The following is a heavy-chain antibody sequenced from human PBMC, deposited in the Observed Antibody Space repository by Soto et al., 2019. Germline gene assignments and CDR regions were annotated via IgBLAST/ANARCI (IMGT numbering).Heavy chain of an antibody. Sequence: SGGSLRLSCAAPGFTFSSYAMSWVRQAPGKGLEWVSAISGSGGSTYYADSVKGRFTISRDNSKNTLYLQMNSLRAEDTAVYYCAKSFYLYGSGSYYHYYYYMDVWGKGTTVTVSS. CDR3: AKSFYLYGSGSYYHYYYYMDV. J-gene: IGHJ6*03. V-gene: IGHV3-23*01. D-gene: IGHD3-10*01. CDR1: GFTFSSYA. CDR2: ISGSGGST.